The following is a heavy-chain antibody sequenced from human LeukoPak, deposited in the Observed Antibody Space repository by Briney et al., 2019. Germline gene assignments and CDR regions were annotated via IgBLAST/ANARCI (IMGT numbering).Heavy chain of an antibody. D-gene: IGHD1-26*01. CDR3: ARSGGSYYPDY. CDR2: LNAYNGNT. J-gene: IGHJ4*02. V-gene: IGHV1-18*01. CDR1: GYTFINYG. Sequence: ASVKVSCKASGYTFINYGISWVRQAPGQGLEWMGWLNAYNGNTNSAQNLQGRVTMTTDTSTSTAYMELRSLRSDDTAVYYCARSGGSYYPDYWGQGTLVTVSS.